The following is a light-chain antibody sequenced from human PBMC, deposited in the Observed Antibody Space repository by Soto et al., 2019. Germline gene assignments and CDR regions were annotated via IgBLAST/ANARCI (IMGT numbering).Light chain of an antibody. CDR3: QKYHSVPLT. CDR2: AAS. Sequence: DVKMNQSPSSLSAYVGDRVTITCRASQVISNFLAWYQQKPGKVPKLLIYAASTLQSGVPSRFSGSGSGTDFTLTITSLQPEDVASYYCQKYHSVPLTFGGAAKV. J-gene: IGKJ4*01. CDR1: QVISNF. V-gene: IGKV1-27*01.